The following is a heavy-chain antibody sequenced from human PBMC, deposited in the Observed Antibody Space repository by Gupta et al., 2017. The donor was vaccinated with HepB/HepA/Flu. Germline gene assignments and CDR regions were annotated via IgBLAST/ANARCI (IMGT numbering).Heavy chain of an antibody. D-gene: IGHD3-3*01. CDR1: GFTFSSYG. CDR2: ISYDGSNK. Sequence: QVQLVESGGGVVQPGRSLRLSCAASGFTFSSYGMHWVRQAPGKGLEWVAVISYDGSNKYYADSVKGRFTISRDNSKNTLYLQMNSLRAEDTAVYYCAKEAVETERLRFLEWSYSNWFDPWGQGPLVTVSS. V-gene: IGHV3-30*18. J-gene: IGHJ5*02. CDR3: AKEAVETERLRFLEWSYSNWFDP.